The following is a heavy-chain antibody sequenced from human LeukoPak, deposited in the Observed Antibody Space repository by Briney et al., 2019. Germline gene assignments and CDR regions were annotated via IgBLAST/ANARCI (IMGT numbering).Heavy chain of an antibody. CDR3: ARLTVAVTGAFDI. D-gene: IGHD6-19*01. V-gene: IGHV4-39*01. CDR2: IYYSGST. Sequence: SETLSLTCTVSGGSISNSSYYWGWIRQPPGKGLEWIGSIYYSGSTYCNPSLKSRVTISVDTSKNQFSLKLSSVTAADTAVYYCARLTVAVTGAFDIWGQGTMVTVSS. J-gene: IGHJ3*02. CDR1: GGSISNSSYY.